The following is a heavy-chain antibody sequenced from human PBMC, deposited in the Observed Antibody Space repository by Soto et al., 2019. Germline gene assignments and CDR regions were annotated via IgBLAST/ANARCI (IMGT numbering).Heavy chain of an antibody. V-gene: IGHV1-18*01. D-gene: IGHD3-16*01. CDR2: INGYNGNT. CDR3: ARMGDVPYYYYGMDV. J-gene: IGHJ6*02. Sequence: QVQLVQSGAEVKKPGASVKVSCKASGYTFSTYGISWVRQAPGQGLEWMGWINGYNGNTNYAPKLQGRITMTTDTSTTTAYMELRSLRSDDTAVYYCARMGDVPYYYYGMDVWGQGTTVTDSS. CDR1: GYTFSTYG.